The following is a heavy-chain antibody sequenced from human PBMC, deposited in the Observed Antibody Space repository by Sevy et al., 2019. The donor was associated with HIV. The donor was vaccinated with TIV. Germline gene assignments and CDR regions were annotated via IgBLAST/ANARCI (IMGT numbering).Heavy chain of an antibody. Sequence: GGSLRLSCAASGFTFSSYAMSWVRQAPGKGLEWVSAISGSGGSTYDSDSVKGRFTISRDNSKNTLYLQMNSLRAEDTAVYYCAKDKGRKDGQTPPEYWGQGTLVTVSS. J-gene: IGHJ4*02. CDR3: AKDKGRKDGQTPPEY. D-gene: IGHD3-10*01. V-gene: IGHV3-23*01. CDR2: ISGSGGST. CDR1: GFTFSSYA.